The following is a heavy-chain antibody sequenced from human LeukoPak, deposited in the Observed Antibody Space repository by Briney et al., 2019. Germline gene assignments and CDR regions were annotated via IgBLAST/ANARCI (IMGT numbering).Heavy chain of an antibody. CDR2: INHSGST. D-gene: IGHD6-6*01. J-gene: IGHJ6*03. V-gene: IGHV4-34*01. Sequence: SETLSLTCAVYGGSFSGYYWSWIRQPPGKGLEWIGEINHSGSTNYNPSLKSRVTISVDTSKNQFSLKLSSVTAADTAVYYCARGSSSSTGHYYYYMDVWGKGTTVTISS. CDR1: GGSFSGYY. CDR3: ARGSSSSTGHYYYYMDV.